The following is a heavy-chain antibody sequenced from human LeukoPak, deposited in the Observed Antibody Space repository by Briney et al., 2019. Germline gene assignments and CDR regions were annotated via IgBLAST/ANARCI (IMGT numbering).Heavy chain of an antibody. CDR3: ARDQDGQYFDY. Sequence: ASVKVSRKASGYTFTTHGISWVRQAPGQGLEWMGWISGSNGRTNYAQKLHGRVTMTTDTSTSTGYMELRSLRSDDTAVYYCARDQDGQYFDYWGQGTLLTVSS. J-gene: IGHJ4*02. CDR1: GYTFTTHG. CDR2: ISGSNGRT. V-gene: IGHV1-18*01.